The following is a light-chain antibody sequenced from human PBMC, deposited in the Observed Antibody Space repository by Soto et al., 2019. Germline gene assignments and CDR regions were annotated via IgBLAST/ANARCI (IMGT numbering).Light chain of an antibody. Sequence: QPVLTQPPSASGSPGLSVTISCTGTSSDVGGYNYVSWYQQHPGKAPKLMIYEVSKRPSGVPDRFSGSKSGNTASLTVSGLQAEDEADYYCQSFDSSFIGLVFGGGTKLTVL. J-gene: IGLJ2*01. V-gene: IGLV2-8*01. CDR2: EVS. CDR3: QSFDSSFIGLV. CDR1: SSDVGGYNY.